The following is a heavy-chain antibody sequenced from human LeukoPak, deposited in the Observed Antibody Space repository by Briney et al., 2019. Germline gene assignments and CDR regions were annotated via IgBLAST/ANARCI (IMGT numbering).Heavy chain of an antibody. CDR3: ARAPRWTDAFDI. J-gene: IGHJ3*02. CDR1: GYTFTSYD. CDR2: MNPNSGNT. Sequence: ASVKVSCKASGYTFTSYDINWVRQATGQGLEWMGWMNPNSGNTGYAQKFQGRVTMTRDTSTSTVYMELSSLRSEDTAVYYCARAPRWTDAFDIWGQGTMVTVSS. D-gene: IGHD3/OR15-3a*01. V-gene: IGHV1-8*02.